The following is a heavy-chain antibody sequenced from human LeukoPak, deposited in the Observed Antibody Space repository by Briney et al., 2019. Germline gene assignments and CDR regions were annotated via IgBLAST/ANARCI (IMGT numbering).Heavy chain of an antibody. D-gene: IGHD6-19*01. CDR3: ARVGSSGWYVHPTLDS. Sequence: GASVKVSCKASGYTFTGYYMHWVRQAPGQGLEWMGWINPNSGDTNYAQKFQDRVTVTRDTSISTAYMDLSWLRSDDTAVYYCARVGSSGWYVHPTLDSWGQGTLVTVSS. J-gene: IGHJ4*02. V-gene: IGHV1-2*02. CDR1: GYTFTGYY. CDR2: INPNSGDT.